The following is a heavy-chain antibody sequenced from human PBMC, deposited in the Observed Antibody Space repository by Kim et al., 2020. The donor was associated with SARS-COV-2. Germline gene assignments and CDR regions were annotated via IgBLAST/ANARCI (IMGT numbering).Heavy chain of an antibody. J-gene: IGHJ5*02. CDR3: AREAYGDYGNWFDP. CDR2: INSSGSTI. Sequence: GGSLRLSCTASGFTFSDYYMSWIRQAPGKGLEWVSYINSSGSTIYYADSVKGRFTISRDNAKNSRYLQMNSLRAETTAVYYCAREAYGDYGNWFDPWGQGTLVTVSS. CDR1: GFTFSDYY. D-gene: IGHD4-17*01. V-gene: IGHV3-11*01.